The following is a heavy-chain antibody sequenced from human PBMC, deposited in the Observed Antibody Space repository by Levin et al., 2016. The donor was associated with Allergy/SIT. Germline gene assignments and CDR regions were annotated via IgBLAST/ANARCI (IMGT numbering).Heavy chain of an antibody. Sequence: SETLSLTCGVYGGSFSGYYWSWIRQPPGKGLEWIGEINHSGNTKYNPSLKSRLTMSVDTSRNQFSLKLNSVTAADTAVYYCARGRDVVHYYYYYYYMDVWGKGTTVTVSS. D-gene: IGHD2-15*01. J-gene: IGHJ6*03. V-gene: IGHV4-34*01. CDR3: ARGRDVVHYYYYYYYMDV. CDR1: GGSFSGYY. CDR2: INHSGNT.